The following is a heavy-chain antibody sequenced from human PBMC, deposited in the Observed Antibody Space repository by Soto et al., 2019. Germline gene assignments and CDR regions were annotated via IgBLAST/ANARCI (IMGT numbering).Heavy chain of an antibody. J-gene: IGHJ4*02. CDR3: AKRRGASGHFDY. CDR2: VSIGGST. CDR1: GFTFSSYA. V-gene: IGHV3-23*01. D-gene: IGHD1-26*01. Sequence: DVQLLESGGGLVQPEGSLRLSCAASGFTFSSYAMGWVRQGPGKGLGWVAVVSIGGSTHYADSVRGRFTISRDNSKNTLSLQMNSLTAEDTAVYFCAKRRGASGHFDYWGQGALVTVSS.